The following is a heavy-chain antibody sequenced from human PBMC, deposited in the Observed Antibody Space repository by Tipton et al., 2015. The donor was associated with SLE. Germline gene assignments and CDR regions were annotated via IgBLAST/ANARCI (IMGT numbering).Heavy chain of an antibody. D-gene: IGHD6-19*01. J-gene: IGHJ4*02. CDR2: INPGSGDA. CDR1: GYTFPDYY. V-gene: IGHV1-2*06. CDR3: ARDSGQWLDPLDY. Sequence: QSGAEVKKPGASVKVSCKASGYTFPDYYLHWVRQAPGQGLEWMGRINPGSGDANVAQKFLGRVTVTRDTSISTAYMDLSSLRSDDTAVYFCARDSGQWLDPLDYWGQGTLLTVSS.